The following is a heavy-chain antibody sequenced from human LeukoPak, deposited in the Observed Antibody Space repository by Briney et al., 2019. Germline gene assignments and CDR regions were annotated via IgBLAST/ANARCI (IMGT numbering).Heavy chain of an antibody. CDR3: AKWGDYDILTGYYDSDY. CDR2: IGGRDSGT. Sequence: PGASLRLSCAASGFTFSNYAMSWVRQAPGKGLEWVSAIGGRDSGTYYADSVRGRFTVSRDDPKNTLYLQMNTLRAEDTAVYYCAKWGDYDILTGYYDSDYWGQGTLVTVSS. CDR1: GFTFSNYA. J-gene: IGHJ4*02. D-gene: IGHD3-9*01. V-gene: IGHV3-23*01.